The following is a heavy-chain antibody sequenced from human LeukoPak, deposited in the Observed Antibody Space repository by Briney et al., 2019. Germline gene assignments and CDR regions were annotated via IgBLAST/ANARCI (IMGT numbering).Heavy chain of an antibody. CDR3: ARGKSNDILTGYYYFDY. CDR2: IYYSGST. CDR1: GGSVSSGSYY. Sequence: SETLSLTCTVSGGSVSSGSYYWSWIRQPPGKGLEWIGYIYYSGSTNYNPSLKSRVTISVDTSKNQFSLKLSSVTAADTAVYYCARGKSNDILTGYYYFDYWGQGTLVTVSS. D-gene: IGHD3-9*01. V-gene: IGHV4-61*01. J-gene: IGHJ4*02.